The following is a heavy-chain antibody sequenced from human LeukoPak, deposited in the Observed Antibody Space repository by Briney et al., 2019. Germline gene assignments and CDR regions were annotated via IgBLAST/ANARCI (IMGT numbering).Heavy chain of an antibody. V-gene: IGHV4-59*01. J-gene: IGHJ4*02. CDR2: IYYSGST. D-gene: IGHD6-19*01. CDR1: GSSISSYY. CDR3: ARDEGAVAGTLFDY. Sequence: PSETLSLTCTVSGSSISSYYWSCIRQPPGKGLEWIGYIYYSGSTNYNPSLKSRVTISVDTSKNQFSLKLSSVTAADTAVYYCARDEGAVAGTLFDYWGQGTLVTVSS.